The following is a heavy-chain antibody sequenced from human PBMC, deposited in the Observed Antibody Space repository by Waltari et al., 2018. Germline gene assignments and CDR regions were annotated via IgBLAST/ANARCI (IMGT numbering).Heavy chain of an antibody. V-gene: IGHV4-34*01. CDR1: GGSFSGYY. J-gene: IGHJ3*02. Sequence: QVQLQQWGAGLLKPSETLSLTCAVYGGSFSGYYWSWIRQPPGKGLEWIGEINHSGSTNYNPSLKSRVTISVDTSKNQFSLKLSSVTTADTAVYYCARDITSDWGAFDIWGQGTMVTVSS. CDR3: ARDITSDWGAFDI. CDR2: INHSGST. D-gene: IGHD3-16*01.